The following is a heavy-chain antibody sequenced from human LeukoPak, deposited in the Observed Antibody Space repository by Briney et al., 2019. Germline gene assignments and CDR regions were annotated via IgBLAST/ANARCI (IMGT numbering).Heavy chain of an antibody. V-gene: IGHV1-69*06. CDR1: GGTFSSYA. J-gene: IGHJ6*03. Sequence: ASVKVSCKASGGTFSSYAISWVRQAPGQGLEWMGGIIPIFGTANYAQKFQGRVTITADKSTSTAYMGLSSLRSEDTAVYYCASQKTPPTRYYYGSGSLNYYYYYYMDVWGKGTTVTVSS. CDR3: ASQKTPPTRYYYGSGSLNYYYYYYMDV. CDR2: IIPIFGTA. D-gene: IGHD3-10*01.